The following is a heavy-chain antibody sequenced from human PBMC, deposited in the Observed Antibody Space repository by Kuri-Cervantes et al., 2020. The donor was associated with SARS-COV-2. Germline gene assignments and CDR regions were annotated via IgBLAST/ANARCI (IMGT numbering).Heavy chain of an antibody. J-gene: IGHJ4*02. CDR3: AKDHDPHYYDSSGYYAY. D-gene: IGHD3-22*01. CDR1: GFTFSSYS. CDR2: ISSSSSYI. Sequence: GGSLRLSCAASGFTFSSYSMNWVRQAPGKGLEWVSSISSSSSYIYYADSVKGRFTISRDNAKNSLYLQMNSLRAEDTAVYYCAKDHDPHYYDSSGYYAYWGQGTLVTVSS. V-gene: IGHV3-21*01.